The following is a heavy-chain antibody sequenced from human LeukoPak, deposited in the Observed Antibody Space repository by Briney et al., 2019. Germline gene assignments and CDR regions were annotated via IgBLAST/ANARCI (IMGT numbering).Heavy chain of an antibody. V-gene: IGHV1-46*01. CDR3: ARGNRITMIVVVINGGAFDI. Sequence: GASVKVSCKASGYTFTSYYMHWVRQAPGQGLEWMGIINPSGGSTSYAQKFQGRVTMTRDTSTSTDYMELSSLRSEDTAVYYCARGNRITMIVVVINGGAFDIWGQGTMVTVSS. CDR2: INPSGGST. CDR1: GYTFTSYY. D-gene: IGHD3-22*01. J-gene: IGHJ3*02.